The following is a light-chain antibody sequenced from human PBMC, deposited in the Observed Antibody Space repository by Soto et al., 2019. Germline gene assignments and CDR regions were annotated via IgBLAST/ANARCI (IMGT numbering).Light chain of an antibody. J-gene: IGKJ4*01. CDR1: QSVRTSY. CDR2: GAS. CDR3: QHYGNSPPT. Sequence: EIVLTQSPGTLSLSPGERATLSCRASQSVRTSYFAWYQQKPGQAPRLLIFGASSRATGIPDRFSGSGSGTDFTLTISRLEPEDFALYYCQHYGNSPPTFGGGTKVEIK. V-gene: IGKV3-20*01.